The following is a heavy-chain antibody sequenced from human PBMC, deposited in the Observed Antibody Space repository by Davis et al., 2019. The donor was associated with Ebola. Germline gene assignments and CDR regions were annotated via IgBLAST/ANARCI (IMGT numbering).Heavy chain of an antibody. CDR3: ARGRVVVVAAKPYYYYGMDV. CDR1: GDSISGYY. Sequence: MPSETLSLTCTVSGDSISGYYWSWIRLPPGKGLECIGYIHNSGGTNYNPSLESRVTISEDTSKNQFSLKLSSVTAADTAVYYCARGRVVVVAAKPYYYYGMDVWGQGTTVTVSS. V-gene: IGHV4-59*12. CDR2: IHNSGGT. D-gene: IGHD2-15*01. J-gene: IGHJ6*02.